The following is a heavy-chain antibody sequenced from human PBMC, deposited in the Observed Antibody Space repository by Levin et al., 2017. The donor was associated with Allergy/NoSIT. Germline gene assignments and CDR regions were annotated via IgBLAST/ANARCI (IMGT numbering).Heavy chain of an antibody. D-gene: IGHD1-26*01. CDR2: IIPIFGTA. V-gene: IGHV1-69*13. CDR1: GGTFSSYA. CDR3: ASNWRGSPLGGMNYYYYDGMDV. J-gene: IGHJ6*02. Sequence: SVKVSCKASGGTFSSYAISWVRQAPGQGLEWMGGIIPIFGTANYAQKFQGRVTITADESTSTAYMELSSLRSEDTAVYYCASNWRGSPLGGMNYYYYDGMDVWGQGTTVTVSS.